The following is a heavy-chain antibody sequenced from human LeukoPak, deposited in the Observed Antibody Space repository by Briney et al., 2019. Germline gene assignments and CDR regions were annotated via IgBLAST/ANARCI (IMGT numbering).Heavy chain of an antibody. V-gene: IGHV4-39*02. D-gene: IGHD3-10*01. CDR1: GGSISSSSYY. CDR2: IYYSGST. Sequence: PSETLSLTCTVSGGSISSSSYYWGWIRQPPGTGLEWIGSIYYSGSTYYNPSLKSRGTISVDTSKNQFSLKLSSVTAADTAVYYCARDKYYYDSGISLRCDHWGQGTLVTVSS. CDR3: ARDKYYYDSGISLRCDH. J-gene: IGHJ4*02.